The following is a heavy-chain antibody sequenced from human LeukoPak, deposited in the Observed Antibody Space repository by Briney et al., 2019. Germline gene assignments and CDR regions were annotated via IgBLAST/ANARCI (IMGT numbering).Heavy chain of an antibody. Sequence: PSETLSLTCTVSGGSISSYYWSWIRQPPRQGQEWIGYIYYSGCTDYNSSLKSRVTISVVTSKNQFSLKLSSVTAADTAVYYCARDSGSYRGWYFDYWGQGTLVTVSS. CDR2: IYYSGCT. V-gene: IGHV4-59*12. J-gene: IGHJ4*02. CDR3: ARDSGSYRGWYFDY. CDR1: GGSISSYY. D-gene: IGHD1-26*01.